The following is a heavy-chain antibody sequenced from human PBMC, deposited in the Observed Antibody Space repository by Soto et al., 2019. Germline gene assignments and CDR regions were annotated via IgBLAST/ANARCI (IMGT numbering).Heavy chain of an antibody. V-gene: IGHV4-30-4*01. J-gene: IGHJ4*02. CDR2: IYYSVST. CDR1: GGSISSGDYY. CDR3: AREISDPPFFDY. Sequence: KPSETLSLTCTVSGGSISSGDYYWSWIRQPPGKGLEWIGYIYYSVSTYYNPSLKSRVTISVDTSKNQFSLKLSSVTAADTAVYYCAREISDPPFFDYWGQGTLVTVSS.